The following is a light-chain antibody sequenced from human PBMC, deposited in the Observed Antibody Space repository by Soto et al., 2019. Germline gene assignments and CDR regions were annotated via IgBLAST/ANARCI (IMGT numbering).Light chain of an antibody. CDR1: QDIRNF. Sequence: DIQMTQSPTSLSASVGDRVTITCRASQDIRNFVAWYQQKPGKAPKLLIYAASTLQSGVPSRFSGSGSGTDFTLTINSLQPEDVATYSGQKYSSVPVFGTGTKVEIK. J-gene: IGKJ3*01. V-gene: IGKV1-27*01. CDR2: AAS. CDR3: QKYSSVPV.